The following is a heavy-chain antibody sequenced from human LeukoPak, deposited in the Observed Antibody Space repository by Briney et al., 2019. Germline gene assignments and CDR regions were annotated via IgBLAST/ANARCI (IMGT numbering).Heavy chain of an antibody. D-gene: IGHD6-19*01. V-gene: IGHV4-4*07. CDR2: IYTSGST. J-gene: IGHJ4*02. CDR1: GGSISTYY. Sequence: SETLSLTCTVSGGSISTYYWSWIRQPAGKGLEWIGRIYTSGSTNYNPSLKSRVTMSVDTSKNQFSLKLSSVTAADTAVYYCARDFATFSSGWYRYFEYWGQGTLVTVSS. CDR3: ARDFATFSSGWYRYFEY.